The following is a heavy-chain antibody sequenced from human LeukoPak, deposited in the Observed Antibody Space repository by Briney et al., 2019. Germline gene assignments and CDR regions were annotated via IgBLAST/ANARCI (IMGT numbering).Heavy chain of an antibody. CDR3: ARDGESSGSDDFDY. CDR2: MEPKSGGT. J-gene: IGHJ4*02. Sequence: GASVKVSCKSSGYTFTHYYLHWVRQAPGQGLEWMGWMEPKSGGTKYAEKFQGRVTMTRDTSISTAYMELSSLRSDDTAVYYRARDGESSGSDDFDYWGQGTLVTVSS. D-gene: IGHD1-26*01. CDR1: GYTFTHYY. V-gene: IGHV1-2*02.